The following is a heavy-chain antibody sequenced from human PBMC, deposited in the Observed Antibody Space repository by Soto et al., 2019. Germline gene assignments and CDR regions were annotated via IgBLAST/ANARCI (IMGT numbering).Heavy chain of an antibody. D-gene: IGHD1-26*01. CDR2: ISGSGSST. Sequence: GGSLRLSCAASGFTFSSYAMSWVRQAPGKGLEWVSTISGSGSSTYHADSVKGRFTISRDNSKNTLFLQMNSLRAEDTAVYYCAKDSPYSASYKEDAFDIWGQGSMVTVS. CDR3: AKDSPYSASYKEDAFDI. V-gene: IGHV3-23*01. J-gene: IGHJ3*02. CDR1: GFTFSSYA.